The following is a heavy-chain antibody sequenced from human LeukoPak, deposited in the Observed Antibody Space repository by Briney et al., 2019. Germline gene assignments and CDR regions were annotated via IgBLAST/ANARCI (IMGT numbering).Heavy chain of an antibody. CDR1: GYTFTSYD. CDR3: ARSSQCAARPYNCFYP. Sequence: ASVKVSCKASGYTFTSYDINWVRQATGQGLEWMGWMNPNSGNTGYAQKFQGRVTMTRNTSISTAYMELSSLIYEDTAVYYCARSSQCAARPYNCFYPWGQGTLATFSS. D-gene: IGHD6-6*01. V-gene: IGHV1-8*01. J-gene: IGHJ5*02. CDR2: MNPNSGNT.